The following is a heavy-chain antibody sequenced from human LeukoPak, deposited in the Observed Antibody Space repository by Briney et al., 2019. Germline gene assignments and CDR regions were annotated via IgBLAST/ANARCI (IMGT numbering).Heavy chain of an antibody. J-gene: IGHJ4*02. CDR1: GYTFTAYY. V-gene: IGHV1-2*02. Sequence: ASVTVSYMASGYTFTAYYMHWVRLAPGHGLEWMGWIHPNSGGTNYAQRFQGRVTMTRDTSISTAYVELSRLRSDDTAVYYCARDGDYGSGSYYRGFFDYWGQGTQVTVSS. CDR3: ARDGDYGSGSYYRGFFDY. D-gene: IGHD3-10*01. CDR2: IHPNSGGT.